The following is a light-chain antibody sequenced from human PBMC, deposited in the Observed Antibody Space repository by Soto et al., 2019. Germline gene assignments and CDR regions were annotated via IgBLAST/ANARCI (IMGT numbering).Light chain of an antibody. CDR3: QSYDLSLRNYV. J-gene: IGLJ1*01. V-gene: IGLV2-14*01. CDR1: SGDIGGYNY. CDR2: EVT. Sequence: QSALTQPASVSGSPGQSITISCTGTSGDIGGYNYVSWYQQHPGKAPKLLISEVTNRPSGVSNRFSGSKSGNTASLTISGLQAEDEADYYCQSYDLSLRNYVFGSGTKLTVL.